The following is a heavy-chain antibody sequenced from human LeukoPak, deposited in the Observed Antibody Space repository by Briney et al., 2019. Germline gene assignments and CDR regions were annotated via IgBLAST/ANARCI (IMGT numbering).Heavy chain of an antibody. Sequence: SEALSLTCTVSGGSISSYYWSWIRQPPGKGLEWIGYIYYSGSTNYNPSLKSRVTISVDTSKNQFSLKLSSVTAADTAVYYCAREVVVTAVYYMDVWGKGTTVTVSS. CDR1: GGSISSYY. CDR2: IYYSGST. V-gene: IGHV4-59*01. J-gene: IGHJ6*03. D-gene: IGHD2-21*02. CDR3: AREVVVTAVYYMDV.